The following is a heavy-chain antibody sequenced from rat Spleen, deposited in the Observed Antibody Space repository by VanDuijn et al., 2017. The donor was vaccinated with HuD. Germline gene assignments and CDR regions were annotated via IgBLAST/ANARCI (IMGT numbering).Heavy chain of an antibody. Sequence: EVQLVESGGGLVQPGRSLKLSCAASGFTFSNYDMAWVRQAPTKGLEWVASISTGGGNTYYRDSVKGRFTISRDNAENTVYLQMNSLRSEDTATYYCAKVVREGWYFDFWGPGTMVTVSS. D-gene: IGHD1-11*01. CDR3: AKVVREGWYFDF. V-gene: IGHV5S23*01. CDR2: ISTGGGNT. J-gene: IGHJ1*01. CDR1: GFTFSNYD.